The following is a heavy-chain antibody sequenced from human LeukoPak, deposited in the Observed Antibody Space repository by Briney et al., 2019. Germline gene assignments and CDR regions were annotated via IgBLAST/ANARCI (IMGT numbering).Heavy chain of an antibody. J-gene: IGHJ4*02. Sequence: GGSPRLSCAASGFTFSSYWMSWVRQAPGKGLEWVANIKQDGSEKYYVDSVKGRFTISRDNAKNSLYLQMNSLRAEDTAVYYCARDARYDFWSGYYSEELDYWGQGTLVTVSS. CDR3: ARDARYDFWSGYYSEELDY. D-gene: IGHD3-3*01. V-gene: IGHV3-7*01. CDR2: IKQDGSEK. CDR1: GFTFSSYW.